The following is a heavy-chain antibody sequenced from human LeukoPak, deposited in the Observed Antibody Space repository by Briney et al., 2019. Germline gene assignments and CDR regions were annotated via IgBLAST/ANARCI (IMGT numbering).Heavy chain of an antibody. V-gene: IGHV4-39*02. J-gene: IGHJ5*02. CDR3: ARDGYSYGYYWFDP. CDR2: IHYSGRT. CDR1: GGSISSSDFY. Sequence: PSETLSLTCTVSGGSISSSDFYWGWIRQPPGKGLDWIGSIHYSGRTYYNPSLKSRVIISVDTSKNQFSLKLSSVTAADTAVYYCARDGYSYGYYWFDPWGQGTLVTVSS. D-gene: IGHD5-18*01.